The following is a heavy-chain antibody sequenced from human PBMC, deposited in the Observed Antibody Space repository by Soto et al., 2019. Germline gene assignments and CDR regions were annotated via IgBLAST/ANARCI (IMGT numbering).Heavy chain of an antibody. CDR3: ARVFGSSSWMSAFDI. Sequence: EVQLVESGGGLVQPGGSLRLSCAASGFTFSSYAVHWVRQAPGKGLEYVSAISSNGGSTYYANSVKGRFTISRDNSKNTLYLQMGSLRAEDMAVYYCARVFGSSSWMSAFDIWGQGTMVTVSS. CDR2: ISSNGGST. D-gene: IGHD6-13*01. V-gene: IGHV3-64*01. CDR1: GFTFSSYA. J-gene: IGHJ3*02.